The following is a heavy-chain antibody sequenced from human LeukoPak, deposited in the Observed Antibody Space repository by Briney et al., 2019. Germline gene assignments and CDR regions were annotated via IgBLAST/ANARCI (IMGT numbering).Heavy chain of an antibody. Sequence: ASVKVSCTASGYTFNRHGISWARQAPGQGLEWMGWISAYNGDTKYSQKFQGRVTLTIDTSTSTAYMELRSLTSDDTAMYYCARDPSNTSGWYIYFDYWGQGTLVTVSS. V-gene: IGHV1-18*01. CDR2: ISAYNGDT. CDR1: GYTFNRHG. J-gene: IGHJ4*02. CDR3: ARDPSNTSGWYIYFDY. D-gene: IGHD6-19*01.